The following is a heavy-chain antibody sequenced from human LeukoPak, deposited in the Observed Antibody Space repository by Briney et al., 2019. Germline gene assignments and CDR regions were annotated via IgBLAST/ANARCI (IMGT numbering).Heavy chain of an antibody. J-gene: IGHJ4*02. CDR2: TIPIRGMT. V-gene: IGHV1-69*04. D-gene: IGHD3-16*01. CDR1: GGTLGSYG. Sequence: SVKVSCKISGGTLGSYGISWVRQAPGQGLEWMGRTIPIRGMTNYAQKFQGRVTITADTSTSTAYMKLSSLTSEDTAVYFCARGPYDGTFYFDSWGQGTLVIVSS. CDR3: ARGPYDGTFYFDS.